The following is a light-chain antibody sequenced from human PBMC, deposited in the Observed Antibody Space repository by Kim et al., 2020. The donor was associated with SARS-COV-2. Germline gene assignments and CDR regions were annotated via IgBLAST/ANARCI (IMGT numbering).Light chain of an antibody. CDR1: QSVSSNY. CDR2: GAS. Sequence: SPGERATLSCRASQSVSSNYVAWYQQKPGQAPRLLIYGASSRATDIPDRFSGSGSGTDFTLTISRLEPEDFAVYYCQQYGGSPDYTFGQGTKLEI. CDR3: QQYGGSPDYT. J-gene: IGKJ2*01. V-gene: IGKV3-20*01.